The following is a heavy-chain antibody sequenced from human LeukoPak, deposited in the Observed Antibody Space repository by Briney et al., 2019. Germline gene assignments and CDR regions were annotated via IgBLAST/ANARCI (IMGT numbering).Heavy chain of an antibody. Sequence: ASVKVSCKASGYTFTGYCMHWVRQAPGQGLEWTGWINPNSGGTNYAQKFQGRVTMTRDTSISTAYMELSRLRSDDTAVYYCARVWGSGSTARYYYYGMDVWGQGTTVTVSS. D-gene: IGHD3-10*01. CDR1: GYTFTGYC. CDR3: ARVWGSGSTARYYYYGMDV. J-gene: IGHJ6*02. CDR2: INPNSGGT. V-gene: IGHV1-2*02.